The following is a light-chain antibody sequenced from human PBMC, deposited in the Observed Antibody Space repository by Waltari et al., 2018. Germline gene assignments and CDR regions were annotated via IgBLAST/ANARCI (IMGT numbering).Light chain of an antibody. CDR3: SAQSRNSVVI. V-gene: IGLV2-14*03. CDR2: DVT. CDR1: HRDVGGADA. Sequence: QSALTQPASVSGSPGQSITISCTGSHRDVGGADAVSWYQDHPGQAPKVIIYDVTNRPSGVSDRFSGSKSGNTASLTISGLQPEDEATYYCSAQSRNSVVIFGGGTKLTVL. J-gene: IGLJ2*01.